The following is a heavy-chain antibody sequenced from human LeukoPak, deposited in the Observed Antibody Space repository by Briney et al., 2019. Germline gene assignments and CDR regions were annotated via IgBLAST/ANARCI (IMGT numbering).Heavy chain of an antibody. CDR3: ARDTPLAAMPFWFDP. CDR2: IKQDGSEK. V-gene: IGHV3-7*04. Sequence: GESLRLSCAASGFTFSSYWMSWVRQAPGKGLEWMANIKQDGSEKYYVDSVKGRFTISRDNAKNSLYLQMNSLRAEDTAVYYCARDTPLAAMPFWFDPWGQGTLVTVSS. J-gene: IGHJ5*02. CDR1: GFTFSSYW. D-gene: IGHD2-2*01.